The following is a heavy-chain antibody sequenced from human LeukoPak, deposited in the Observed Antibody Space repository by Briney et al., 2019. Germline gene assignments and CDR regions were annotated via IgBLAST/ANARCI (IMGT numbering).Heavy chain of an antibody. J-gene: IGHJ3*02. CDR3: ARDLSGISSATDAFDM. D-gene: IGHD1-14*01. CDR2: LHPNSGGT. V-gene: IGHV1-2*06. CDR1: GYPFPSYY. Sequence: ASGQVSCHASGYPFPSYYIHWVRPAPGQGLEWMGRLHPNSGGTDSAQKFQGRVTMTRDTSMNTAYMELSRLKSDDTAVYYCARDLSGISSATDAFDMWGQGTMVTVSS.